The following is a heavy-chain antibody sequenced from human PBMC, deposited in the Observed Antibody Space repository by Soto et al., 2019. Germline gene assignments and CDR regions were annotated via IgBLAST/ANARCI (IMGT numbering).Heavy chain of an antibody. CDR2: ISYDGSNK. D-gene: IGHD6-13*01. CDR1: GFTFSSYA. J-gene: IGHJ4*02. Sequence: QVQLVESGGGVVQPGRSLRLSCAASGFTFSSYAMHWVRQAPGKGLEWVAVISYDGSNKYYADSVKGRFTISRDNSKNTLYLQMNSLRAEDTAVYYCARRGDIAAAGTIDYWGQGTLVTVSS. CDR3: ARRGDIAAAGTIDY. V-gene: IGHV3-30-3*01.